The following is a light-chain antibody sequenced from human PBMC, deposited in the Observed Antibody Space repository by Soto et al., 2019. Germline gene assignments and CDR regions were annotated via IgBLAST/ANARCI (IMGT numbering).Light chain of an antibody. CDR2: GAS. V-gene: IGKV3-15*01. J-gene: IGKJ4*01. Sequence: EIVMTQSPATLSVSPGERATLSCRASQSVGSDLVWYHQKTGQAPRPIIYGASTRATGISARFSGSGSGTEFTLNISSLQSEDFAGYYCQQYNNWPAVTFSGGTKVEIK. CDR1: QSVGSD. CDR3: QQYNNWPAVT.